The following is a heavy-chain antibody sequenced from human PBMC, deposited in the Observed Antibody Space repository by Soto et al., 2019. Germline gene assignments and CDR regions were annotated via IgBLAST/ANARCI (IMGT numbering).Heavy chain of an antibody. CDR2: IYYSGST. CDR3: ARGSRDGYNYVGYYYYGMDV. J-gene: IGHJ6*02. Sequence: SETLSLTCTFSGGSISSGGYYWSWIRQHPGKGLEWIGYIYYSGSTYYNPSLKSRVTISVDTSKNQFSLKLSSVTAADTAVYYCARGSRDGYNYVGYYYYGMDVWGQGTTVTVSS. V-gene: IGHV4-31*03. D-gene: IGHD5-12*01. CDR1: GGSISSGGYY.